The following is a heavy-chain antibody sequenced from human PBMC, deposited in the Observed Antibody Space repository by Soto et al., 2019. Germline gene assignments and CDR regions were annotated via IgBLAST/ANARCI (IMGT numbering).Heavy chain of an antibody. J-gene: IGHJ5*02. V-gene: IGHV4-4*02. CDR1: SGSISSSNW. CDR3: AREPEEYDFVPNWFDP. D-gene: IGHD3-3*01. CDR2: IYHSGST. Sequence: SETLSLTCAVSSGSISSSNWWSCVRPPPGKGRGGIGEIYHSGSTKYNPSLKSRVTISVDKSKNQFSLKLSSVTAADTAAYYYAREPEEYDFVPNWFDPWGQGTLVTVSS.